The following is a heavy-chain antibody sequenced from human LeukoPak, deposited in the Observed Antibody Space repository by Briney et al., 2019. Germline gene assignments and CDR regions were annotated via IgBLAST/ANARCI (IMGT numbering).Heavy chain of an antibody. J-gene: IGHJ4*02. V-gene: IGHV1-2*02. CDR2: INPNSSGT. CDR3: ARGHYDSSGYYNY. D-gene: IGHD3-22*01. CDR1: GYTFTGYY. Sequence: ASVKVSCKASGYTFTGYYMHWVRQAPGQGLEWMGWINPNSSGTNYAQKFQGRVTMTRDTSISTAYMELSRLRSDDTAVYYCARGHYDSSGYYNYWGQGTLVTVSS.